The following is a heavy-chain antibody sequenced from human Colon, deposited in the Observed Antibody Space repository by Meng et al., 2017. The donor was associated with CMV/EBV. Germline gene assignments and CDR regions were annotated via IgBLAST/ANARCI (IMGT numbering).Heavy chain of an antibody. V-gene: IGHV3-48*04. J-gene: IGHJ4*02. Sequence: GESLKISCAASGFTLSSDGMNWVRQAPGKDLEWIAYSSSGSNVIHYADSVKGRLTISRDNAKNFLYLQMDSLRVEDSAVYYCAKGRRQFTWGQGTQVTVSS. D-gene: IGHD3-10*01. CDR3: AKGRRQFT. CDR1: GFTLSSDG. CDR2: SSSGSNVI.